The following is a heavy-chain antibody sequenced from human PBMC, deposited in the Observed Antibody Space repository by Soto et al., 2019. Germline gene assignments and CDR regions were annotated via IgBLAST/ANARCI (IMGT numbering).Heavy chain of an antibody. Sequence: QVQLVQSGAEVKKPGSSVRVSCKASGGTLSNYGISWVRQAPGQGLEWMGGIIPVFGTANYAQKFQGRVTTPADESKSTGYMAVTSLRSEDTAVYYCSRRDATKIVVTTSYAMDVWGQGTTVSVSS. CDR3: SRRDATKIVVTTSYAMDV. CDR2: IIPVFGTA. CDR1: GGTLSNYG. J-gene: IGHJ6*02. D-gene: IGHD4-17*01. V-gene: IGHV1-69*12.